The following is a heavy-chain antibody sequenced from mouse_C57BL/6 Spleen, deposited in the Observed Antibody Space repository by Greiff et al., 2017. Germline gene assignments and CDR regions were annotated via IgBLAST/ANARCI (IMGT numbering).Heavy chain of an antibody. Sequence: QVQLQQPGAELVKPGASVKLSCKASGYTFTSYWMQWVKQRPGQGLEWIGEIDPSDSYTNYNQKFKGKATLTVDTSSSTSYMQLSSLTSEDSAFYYCAGVYDPFAYWGQGTLVTVSA. CDR3: AGVYDPFAY. CDR2: IDPSDSYT. V-gene: IGHV1-50*01. J-gene: IGHJ3*01. D-gene: IGHD2-3*01. CDR1: GYTFTSYW.